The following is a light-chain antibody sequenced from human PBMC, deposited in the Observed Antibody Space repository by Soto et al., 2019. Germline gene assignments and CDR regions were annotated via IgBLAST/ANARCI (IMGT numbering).Light chain of an antibody. CDR3: GTWDSSLSAGV. CDR1: SSNIGNNY. J-gene: IGLJ2*01. CDR2: DNN. V-gene: IGLV1-51*01. Sequence: QSVLTQPASVSAAPGQKVTVSCSGSSSNIGNNYVSWYQQLPGTAPKLLLYDNNKRPSGIPDRFSGSKSGTSATLGITGLQTGDEADYYCGTWDSSLSAGVFGGGTKVTVL.